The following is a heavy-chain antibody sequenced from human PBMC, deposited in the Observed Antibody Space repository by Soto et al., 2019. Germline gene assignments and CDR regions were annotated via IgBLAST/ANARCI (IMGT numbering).Heavy chain of an antibody. CDR3: ARGRDHYYGSVPYGMDV. V-gene: IGHV1-69*13. CDR2: IIPIFGTA. D-gene: IGHD3-10*01. J-gene: IGHJ6*02. CDR1: GGTFSSYA. Sequence: SVKVSCKASGGTFSSYAISWVRQAPGQGLEWMGGIIPIFGTANYAQKFQGRVTITADESTSTAYMELSSLRSEDTAVYCCARGRDHYYGSVPYGMDVWGQGTTVTVSS.